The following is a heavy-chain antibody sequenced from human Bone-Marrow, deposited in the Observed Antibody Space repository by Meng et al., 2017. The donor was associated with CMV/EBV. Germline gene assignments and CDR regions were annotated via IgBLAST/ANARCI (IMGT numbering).Heavy chain of an antibody. CDR2: ISSGSNTI. CDR1: GFTFDDYG. CDR3: ARGGGGYSGDY. D-gene: IGHD1-1*01. J-gene: IGHJ4*02. Sequence: GESLKISCAASGFTFDDYGMNWVRQAPGKGLEWVSYISSGSNTIYYADSVKGRFTVSRDNAKNSLYLQMNSLRAADTAVYYCARGGGGYSGDYWGQGTLVTVSS. V-gene: IGHV3-48*04.